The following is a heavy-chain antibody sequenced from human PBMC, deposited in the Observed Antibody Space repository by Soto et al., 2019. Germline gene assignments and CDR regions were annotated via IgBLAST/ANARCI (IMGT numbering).Heavy chain of an antibody. J-gene: IGHJ6*02. CDR2: INHSGST. D-gene: IGHD6-6*01. CDR1: GGSFSCYC. V-gene: IGHV4-34*01. Sequence: PSETLSLTCAVYGGSFSCYCWSWIRQPPGKGLEWIGEINHSGSTNYNPSLKSRVTISVDTSKNQFSLKLSSVTAADTAVYYCAREGYSSSIMDVWGQGTTVTVSS. CDR3: AREGYSSSIMDV.